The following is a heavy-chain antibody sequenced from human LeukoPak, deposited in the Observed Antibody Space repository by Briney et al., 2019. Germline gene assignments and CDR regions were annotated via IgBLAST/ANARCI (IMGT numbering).Heavy chain of an antibody. J-gene: IGHJ4*02. D-gene: IGHD1-26*01. CDR2: IKQDGNEK. CDR1: GFTFSYYW. CDR3: VRWDDY. V-gene: IGHV3-7*01. Sequence: GGSLRLSXAASGFTFSYYWMSWVSQAPGKGLEWVANIKQDGNEKYYVDSVKGRFTISRDNAKNSLYLQMNSLRAEDTALYYCVRWDDYWGQGTLVTVSS.